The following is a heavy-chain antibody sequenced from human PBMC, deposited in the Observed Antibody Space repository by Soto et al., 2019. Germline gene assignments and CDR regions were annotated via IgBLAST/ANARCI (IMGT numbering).Heavy chain of an antibody. Sequence: GGSLRLSCAASGFTFSSYAMSWVRQAPGKGLEWVSAISGSGGSTYYADSVKGRFTISRDNSKNTLYLQMNSLRAEDTAVYYCAKDLGWELLTPHFDYWGQGTLVTVSS. CDR1: GFTFSSYA. D-gene: IGHD1-26*01. CDR2: ISGSGGST. V-gene: IGHV3-23*01. J-gene: IGHJ4*02. CDR3: AKDLGWELLTPHFDY.